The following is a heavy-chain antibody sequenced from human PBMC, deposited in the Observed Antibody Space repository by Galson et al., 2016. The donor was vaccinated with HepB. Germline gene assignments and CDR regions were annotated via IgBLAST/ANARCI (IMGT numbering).Heavy chain of an antibody. J-gene: IGHJ5*01. V-gene: IGHV3-9*01. CDR1: GFKLDDYA. D-gene: IGHD3-10*01. CDR3: VRGMRSEHYGSGSYYARSNWFDS. Sequence: SLRLSCAASGFKLDDYAMHWVRQAPGKGLEWVSSVNWNARSIAYADSVQGRFTISRDNAKRSLSLQMNSLRAEDTAVYYCVRGMRSEHYGSGSYYARSNWFDSWGQGTLVSVSS. CDR2: VNWNARSI.